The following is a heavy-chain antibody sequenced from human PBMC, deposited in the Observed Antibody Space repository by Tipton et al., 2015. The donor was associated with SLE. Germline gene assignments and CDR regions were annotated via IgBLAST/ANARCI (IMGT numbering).Heavy chain of an antibody. Sequence: GSLRLSCAASGFTVSSNYMGWVRQAPGKGLEWVSSISRSSSYIYYADSMKGRFTISRDNAKTSLYLQMNSLGAEDTAVYYCARGRGIPGIVAAGVDHWGRWTLVTVSS. CDR1: GFTVSSNY. D-gene: IGHD6-13*01. CDR2: ISRSSSYI. V-gene: IGHV3-21*03. CDR3: ARGRGIPGIVAAGVDH. J-gene: IGHJ4*02.